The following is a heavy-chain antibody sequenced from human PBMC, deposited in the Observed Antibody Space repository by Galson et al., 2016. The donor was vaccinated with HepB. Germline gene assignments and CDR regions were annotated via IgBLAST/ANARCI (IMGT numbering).Heavy chain of an antibody. CDR3: AFTTGIYYLDY. D-gene: IGHD7-27*01. CDR2: INHSGSI. Sequence: SETLSLTCAVYGGSFSGYYWSWIRQPPGKGLEWIGEINHSGSINYNPSPKSRVTVSADASKNQFSLKMSSVTAADTALYYCAFTTGIYYLDYWGQGTLVTVSS. J-gene: IGHJ4*02. CDR1: GGSFSGYY. V-gene: IGHV4-34*01.